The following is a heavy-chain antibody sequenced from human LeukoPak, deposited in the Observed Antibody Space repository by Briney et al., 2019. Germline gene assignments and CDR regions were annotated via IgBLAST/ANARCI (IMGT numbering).Heavy chain of an antibody. D-gene: IGHD2-21*01. J-gene: IGHJ4*02. CDR1: GGSFSGYY. CDR3: AGFDMYSLAAY. Sequence: SETLSLTCAVYGGSFSGYYWSWIRQPPGKGLEWIGEINHSGSTNYNPSLKSRVTISVDTSKNQFSLKLSSVTAADTAVYYCAGFDMYSLAAYWGQGTLVTVSS. V-gene: IGHV4-34*01. CDR2: INHSGST.